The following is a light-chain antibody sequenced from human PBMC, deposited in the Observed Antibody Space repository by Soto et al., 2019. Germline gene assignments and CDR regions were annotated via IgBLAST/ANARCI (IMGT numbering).Light chain of an antibody. J-gene: IGKJ1*01. CDR3: QRYGSSPWT. CDR1: QSVSSSY. CDR2: GAS. Sequence: EIVLTQSPGTLSLSPGEIATLSCRASQSVSSSYLAWYQQKPGQAPRLLIYGASSRATGIPDRFSGSGSGTDFPLTISRLEPEDFAVYYCQRYGSSPWTFGQGTKVEIK. V-gene: IGKV3-20*01.